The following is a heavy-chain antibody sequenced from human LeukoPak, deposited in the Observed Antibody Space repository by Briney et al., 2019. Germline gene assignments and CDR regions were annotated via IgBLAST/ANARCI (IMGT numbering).Heavy chain of an antibody. CDR1: GFTVSSNY. CDR2: IYSGGST. V-gene: IGHV3-53*01. CDR3: AKTGANYYDSSGYGYAFDI. J-gene: IGHJ3*02. Sequence: KPGGSLRLSCAASGFTVSSNYMSWVRQAPGKGLEWVSVIYSGGSTYYADSVKGRFTISRDNSKNTLYLQVNSLRAEDTAVYYCAKTGANYYDSSGYGYAFDIWGQGTMVTVSS. D-gene: IGHD3-22*01.